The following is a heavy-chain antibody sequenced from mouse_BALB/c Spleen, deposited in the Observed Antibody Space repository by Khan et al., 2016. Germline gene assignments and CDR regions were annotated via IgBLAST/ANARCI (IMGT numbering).Heavy chain of an antibody. CDR2: IYPGSGHT. V-gene: IGHV1-84*02. CDR1: DYTFSDHY. D-gene: IGHD1-2*01. Sequence: QVQLQQSGPELVKPGASVKIYCKASDYTFSDHYVNWVKQKPGQGLEWIGWIYPGSGHTKHIEKFKDKATLTVDTSSNTAYMQLRRLTSEETAVYVYTETHLRLRVVYWGQGTLVAVSA. CDR3: TETHLRLRVVY. J-gene: IGHJ3*01.